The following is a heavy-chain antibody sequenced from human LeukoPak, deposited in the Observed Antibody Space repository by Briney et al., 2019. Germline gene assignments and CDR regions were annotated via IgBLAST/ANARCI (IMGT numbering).Heavy chain of an antibody. D-gene: IGHD3-22*01. CDR1: GFTFSSYG. J-gene: IGHJ3*02. V-gene: IGHV3-30*18. Sequence: PGRSLRLSCAASGFTFSSYGMPWVRQAPGKGLEWVAVISYDGSNKYYADSVKGRFTISRDNSKNTLYLQMNSLRAEDTAVYYCAKDKTPYRYYDSPDAFDIWGQGTMVTVSS. CDR3: AKDKTPYRYYDSPDAFDI. CDR2: ISYDGSNK.